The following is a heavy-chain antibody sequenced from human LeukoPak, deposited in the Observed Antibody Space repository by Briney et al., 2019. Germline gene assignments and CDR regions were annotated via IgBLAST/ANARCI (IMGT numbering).Heavy chain of an antibody. CDR1: GFTFSSYG. Sequence: PGRSLRLSCAASGFTFSSYGMHWVRQAPGKGLEWVAIIWYDGSNKYYADSVKGRFTISRGNSKNTLYLQMNSLRAEDTAVYYCARDLRFWSGYSWSHWGQGTLVTVSS. J-gene: IGHJ4*02. V-gene: IGHV3-33*01. D-gene: IGHD3-3*01. CDR3: ARDLRFWSGYSWSH. CDR2: IWYDGSNK.